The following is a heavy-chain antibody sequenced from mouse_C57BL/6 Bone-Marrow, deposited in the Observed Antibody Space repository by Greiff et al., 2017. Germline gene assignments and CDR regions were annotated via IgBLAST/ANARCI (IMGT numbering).Heavy chain of an antibody. Sequence: EVKLMESGAELVRPGASVKLSCTASGFNIKDDYMHWVKQRPEQGLEWIGWIDPENGDTEYASKFQGKATITADTSSNTAYLQLSSLTSEDTAVYYCTPFNWFDYGGQGTTLTVSS. CDR3: TPFNWFDY. J-gene: IGHJ2*01. V-gene: IGHV14-4*01. CDR1: GFNIKDDY. D-gene: IGHD4-1*01. CDR2: IDPENGDT.